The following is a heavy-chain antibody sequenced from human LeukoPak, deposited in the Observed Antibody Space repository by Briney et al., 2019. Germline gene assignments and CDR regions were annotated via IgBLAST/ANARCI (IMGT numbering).Heavy chain of an antibody. CDR2: ISWNSGSI. V-gene: IGHV3-48*04. J-gene: IGHJ4*02. CDR1: GFTFSSYS. Sequence: GGSLRLSCAASGFTFSSYSMNWVRQAPGKGLEWVSGISWNSGSIDYADSVKGRFTISRDNAKNSLYLQMNSLRAEDTAVYYCARSYCSSTSCQYYFDYWGQGTLVTVSS. CDR3: ARSYCSSTSCQYYFDY. D-gene: IGHD2-2*01.